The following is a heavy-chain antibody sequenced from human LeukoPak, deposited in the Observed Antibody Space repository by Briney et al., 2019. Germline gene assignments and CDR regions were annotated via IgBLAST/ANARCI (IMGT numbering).Heavy chain of an antibody. CDR3: AKDRSRGVLLPGGGDY. CDR2: ISGSGGST. V-gene: IGHV3-23*01. D-gene: IGHD3-10*01. CDR1: GFTFSSYG. J-gene: IGHJ4*02. Sequence: GALRLSCAASGFTFSSYGMSWVRQAPGKGLEWVSAISGSGGSTYYADSVKGRFTISRDNSKNTLYLQMNSLRAEDTAVYYCAKDRSRGVLLPGGGDYWGQGTLVTVSS.